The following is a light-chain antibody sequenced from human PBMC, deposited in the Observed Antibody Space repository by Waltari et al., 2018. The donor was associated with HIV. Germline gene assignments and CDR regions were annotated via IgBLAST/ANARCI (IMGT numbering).Light chain of an antibody. CDR2: DTI. Sequence: QSVLTQPPSVSGAPGQRVTIFCTGSRSTIGAGHAVHWYQLLPGKPPKVFLFDTIDRPAGVPARFAGSRSGTSASLAINELRAEDEADYYCHSHAGNLGVFGGGTKVTVL. V-gene: IGLV1-40*01. J-gene: IGLJ3*02. CDR1: RSTIGAGHA. CDR3: HSHAGNLGV.